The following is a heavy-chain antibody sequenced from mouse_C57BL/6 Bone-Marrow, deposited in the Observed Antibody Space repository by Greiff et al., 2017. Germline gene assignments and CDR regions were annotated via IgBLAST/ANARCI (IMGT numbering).Heavy chain of an antibody. CDR2: IYPGSGNT. CDR3: ARWRDGNFLDY. J-gene: IGHJ2*01. V-gene: IGHV1-66*01. CDR1: GYSFTSYY. Sequence: VQLHQSGPELVKPGASVKISCKASGYSFTSYYIHWVKQRPGQGLEWIGWIYPGSGNTKYNEKFKGQATLTADTSSSTAYMQLSSLTSEDSAVYYCARWRDGNFLDYWGQGTTLTVSS. D-gene: IGHD2-1*01.